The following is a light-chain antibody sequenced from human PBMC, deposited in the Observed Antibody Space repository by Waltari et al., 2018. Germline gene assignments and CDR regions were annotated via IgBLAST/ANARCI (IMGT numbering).Light chain of an antibody. CDR3: ASRKGSDNQVV. J-gene: IGLJ3*02. CDR1: RLRTYS. CDR2: STD. Sequence: SSELTQDPTVSVALGQTVRITCQGDRLRTYSADWYQQRPGQAPILVLFSTDDRPSGIPDRFSGSSSRDTASLTITGTQAEDEADYYCASRKGSDNQVVFGGGTKLTVL. V-gene: IGLV3-19*01.